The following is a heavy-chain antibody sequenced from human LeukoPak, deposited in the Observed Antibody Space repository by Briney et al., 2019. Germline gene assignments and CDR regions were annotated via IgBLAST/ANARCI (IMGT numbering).Heavy chain of an antibody. CDR2: IYSGGST. J-gene: IGHJ4*02. CDR1: GFTVSSNY. Sequence: GGSLRLSCAASGFTVSSNYMGWVRQAPGKGLEWVSVIYSGGSTYYADSVKGRSTISRDNSKNTLYLQMNSLRAEDTAVYYCASPRPTYYYDSSGYFWWGQGTLVTVSS. D-gene: IGHD3-22*01. V-gene: IGHV3-66*02. CDR3: ASPRPTYYYDSSGYFW.